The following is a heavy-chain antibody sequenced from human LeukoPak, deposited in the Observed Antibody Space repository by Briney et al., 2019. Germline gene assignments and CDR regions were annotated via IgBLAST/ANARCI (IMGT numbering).Heavy chain of an antibody. D-gene: IGHD7-27*01. CDR2: INPNSGGT. CDR3: ARDENWGGGYYFDY. CDR1: GYTFTAYY. J-gene: IGHJ4*02. Sequence: ASMKVSCKASGYTFTAYYIHWVRQAPGQGLEWMGWINPNSGGTNYAQKFQGRVTMTRDTSVSTAYMELSRLRSDDTAVYYCARDENWGGGYYFDYWGQGTLVTVSS. V-gene: IGHV1-2*02.